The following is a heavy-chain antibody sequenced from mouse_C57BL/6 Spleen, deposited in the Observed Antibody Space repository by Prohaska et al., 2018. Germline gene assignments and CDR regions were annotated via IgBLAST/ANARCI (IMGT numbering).Heavy chain of an antibody. CDR1: GYAFRSSW. J-gene: IGHJ2*01. Sequence: PGASVKISCKASGYAFRSSWMNWVKQRPGKGLEWIGRIYPGDGDTNYNGKFTGKATLTADKSSSTAYMQLSSLTSEDSAVYFCARDYYGSSYFDYWGQGTTLTVSS. CDR3: ARDYYGSSYFDY. V-gene: IGHV1-82*01. CDR2: IYPGDGDT. D-gene: IGHD1-1*01.